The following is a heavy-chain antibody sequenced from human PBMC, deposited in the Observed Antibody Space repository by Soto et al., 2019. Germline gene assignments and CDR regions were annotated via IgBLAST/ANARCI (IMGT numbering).Heavy chain of an antibody. CDR2: INHSGST. V-gene: IGHV4-34*01. J-gene: IGHJ5*02. Sequence: SETLSLTCAVYGGSFSGYYWSWIRQPPGKGLEWIGEINHSGSTNYNPSLKSRVTISVDTSKNQFSLKLSSVTAADTAAYYCARGGGYCSSTSCYTNWFDPWGQGTRVTVSS. D-gene: IGHD2-2*02. CDR3: ARGGGYCSSTSCYTNWFDP. CDR1: GGSFSGYY.